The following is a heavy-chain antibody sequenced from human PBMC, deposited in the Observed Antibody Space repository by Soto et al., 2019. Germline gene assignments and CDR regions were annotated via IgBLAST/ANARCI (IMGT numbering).Heavy chain of an antibody. J-gene: IGHJ6*02. CDR3: AKEWFGELYDYYYGVDV. V-gene: IGHV3-30*18. Sequence: GGSLRLSCAASGFTFSSYVMHWVRQAPGKGLEWVAVISYDGSNKYYADSVKGRFTISRDNSKNTLYLQMNSLRAEDTAVYYCAKEWFGELYDYYYGVDVWGQGTTVTVSS. CDR2: ISYDGSNK. D-gene: IGHD3-10*01. CDR1: GFTFSSYV.